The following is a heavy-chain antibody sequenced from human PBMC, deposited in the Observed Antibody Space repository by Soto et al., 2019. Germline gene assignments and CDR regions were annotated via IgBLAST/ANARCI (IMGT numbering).Heavy chain of an antibody. CDR1: GYSFAGYW. J-gene: IGHJ4*02. Sequence: GESLKISCKGSGYSFAGYWITWVRQKPGKGLEWMGRIDPSDSQTYYSPSFRGHVTISVTKSITTVFLQWSSLRASDTAMYYCARQIYDSDTGPNFQYHFDSWGQGTPVTVSS. D-gene: IGHD3-22*01. CDR2: IDPSDSQT. V-gene: IGHV5-10-1*01. CDR3: ARQIYDSDTGPNFQYHFDS.